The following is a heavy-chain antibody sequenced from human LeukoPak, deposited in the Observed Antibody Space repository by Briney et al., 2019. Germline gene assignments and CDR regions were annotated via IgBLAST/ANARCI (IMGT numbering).Heavy chain of an antibody. D-gene: IGHD6-13*01. V-gene: IGHV3-30*02. CDR1: GFTFSSYG. J-gene: IGHJ5*02. CDR2: IRYDGSNK. CDR3: ANPPGIAAAGTGNWFDP. Sequence: QPGGSLRLSCAASGFTFSSYGMHWVRQAPGKGLEWVAFIRYDGSNKYYADSVKGRFTISRDNSKNTLYLQMNSLRAEDTAAYYCANPPGIAAAGTGNWFDPWGQGTLVTVSS.